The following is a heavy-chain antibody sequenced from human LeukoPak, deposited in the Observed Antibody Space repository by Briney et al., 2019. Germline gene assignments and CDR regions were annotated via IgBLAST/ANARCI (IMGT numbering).Heavy chain of an antibody. CDR2: IIPIFGTA. J-gene: IGHJ4*02. Sequence: SVKVSCKASGGTFSSYAISWVRQAPGQGLEWMGGIIPIFGTANYAQKFQGRVTITTDESTSTAYMELSSLRSEDTAVYYCARDRGSTATVVTLGHTGVFDYWGQGTLVTVSA. D-gene: IGHD4-23*01. CDR3: ARDRGSTATVVTLGHTGVFDY. V-gene: IGHV1-69*05. CDR1: GGTFSSYA.